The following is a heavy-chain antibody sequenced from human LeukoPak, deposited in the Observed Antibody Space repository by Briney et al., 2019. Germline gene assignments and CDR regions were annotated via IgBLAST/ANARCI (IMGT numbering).Heavy chain of an antibody. CDR2: INWNGGST. Sequence: GGSLRLSCAASGFTFDDYGMSWVRQAPGKWLEWVSRINWNGGSTGYADSVKGRFTISRDNAKNSMYLQMNSLRAEDTALYYCARDRPVLLWFGEFDYWGQGTLVTVSS. CDR3: ARDRPVLLWFGEFDY. D-gene: IGHD3-10*01. J-gene: IGHJ4*02. CDR1: GFTFDDYG. V-gene: IGHV3-20*04.